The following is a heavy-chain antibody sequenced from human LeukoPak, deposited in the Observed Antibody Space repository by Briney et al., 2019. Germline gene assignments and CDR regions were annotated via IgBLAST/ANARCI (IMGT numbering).Heavy chain of an antibody. Sequence: WGSLRLSCAASGFTFSSYWMSWVRQAPGKGMEWVANIKQDGSEKYYVDSVKGRFTISRDNAKNSLYLQMNSLRAAEAAVYYCARSFGDWNYYYYMDDWGKGTTVTVSS. CDR3: ARSFGDWNYYYYMDD. J-gene: IGHJ6*03. V-gene: IGHV3-7*01. CDR1: GFTFSSYW. CDR2: IKQDGSEK. D-gene: IGHD1-1*01.